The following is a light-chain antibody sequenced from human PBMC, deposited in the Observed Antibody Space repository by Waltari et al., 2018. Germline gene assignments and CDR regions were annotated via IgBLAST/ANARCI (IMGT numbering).Light chain of an antibody. CDR2: GAS. V-gene: IGKV3-20*01. CDR1: QSLTKRY. J-gene: IGKJ2*01. Sequence: VLTQSPGTLSLSPGERATLSCRSSQSLTKRYLAWYQQKPGQAPRLLIYGASSRAAGIPDRLSGSGSGTDYTLTISRLEPDDCAVYYCQQYGSSILYTFGQGTKLEIK. CDR3: QQYGSSILYT.